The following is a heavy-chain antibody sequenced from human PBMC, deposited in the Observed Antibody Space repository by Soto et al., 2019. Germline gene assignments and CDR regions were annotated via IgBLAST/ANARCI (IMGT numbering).Heavy chain of an antibody. J-gene: IGHJ6*02. CDR1: GGTFSSYA. D-gene: IGHD3-10*01. CDR2: IIPIFGTA. V-gene: IGHV1-69*01. CDR3: ARTVRGVKYYYYYGMDV. Sequence: QVQLVQSGAEVKKPGSSVKVSCKASGGTFSSYAISWVRQAPGQGLEWMGGIIPIFGTANYAQKFQGRVTITGDESTSTAYMELSSLRSEDTAVYYCARTVRGVKYYYYYGMDVWGQGTTVTVSS.